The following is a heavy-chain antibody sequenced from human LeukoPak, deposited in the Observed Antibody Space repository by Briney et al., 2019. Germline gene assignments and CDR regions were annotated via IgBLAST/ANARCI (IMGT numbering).Heavy chain of an antibody. Sequence: GGSLRLSCAASGFTFSSYEMNWVRQAPGKGLEWVSYISSSGSTIYYADSVKGRFTISRDNSKNTLYLQMNSLRAEDTAVYYCAKDPLVITFGGDGYWGQGTLVTVSS. D-gene: IGHD3-16*01. V-gene: IGHV3-48*03. CDR1: GFTFSSYE. J-gene: IGHJ4*02. CDR3: AKDPLVITFGGDGY. CDR2: ISSSGSTI.